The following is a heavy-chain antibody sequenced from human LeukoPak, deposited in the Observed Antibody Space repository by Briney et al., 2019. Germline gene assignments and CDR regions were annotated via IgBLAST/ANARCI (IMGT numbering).Heavy chain of an antibody. V-gene: IGHV3-7*01. CDR3: AKDLGGGSWYYFDY. CDR1: GFTFSSYW. D-gene: IGHD6-13*01. J-gene: IGHJ4*02. Sequence: GGSLRLSCAASGFTFSSYWMSWVRQAPGKGLEWVANIKEDGSEKYYEDSVKGRFTISRDNSKNTLYLQMNSLRAEDTAVYYCAKDLGGGSWYYFDYWGQGTLVTVSS. CDR2: IKEDGSEK.